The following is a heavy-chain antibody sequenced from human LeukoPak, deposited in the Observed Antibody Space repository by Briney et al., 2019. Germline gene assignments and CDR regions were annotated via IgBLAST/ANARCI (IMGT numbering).Heavy chain of an antibody. J-gene: IGHJ4*02. CDR2: INSDGINT. D-gene: IGHD6-19*01. CDR3: ARLSSGWNGKIDY. CDR1: GFTFSNYW. Sequence: GGSLRLSCAASGFTFSNYWMHWVRQAPGKGLVWVSRINSDGINTSYADSVKGRFTISRDNAKNSLYLQMNSLRAEDTAVYYCARLSSGWNGKIDYWGQGTLVTVSS. V-gene: IGHV3-74*01.